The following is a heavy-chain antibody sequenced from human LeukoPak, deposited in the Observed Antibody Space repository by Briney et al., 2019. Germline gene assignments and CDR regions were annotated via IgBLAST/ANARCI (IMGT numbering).Heavy chain of an antibody. D-gene: IGHD2-2*01. CDR2: ISGSGGST. CDR1: GFTFSSYA. CDR3: AKGRVASTSCHYRY. Sequence: GGSLRLSCAASGFTFSSYAMSWVRQVPGKGLEWVSAISGSGGSTYYADSVKGRFTISRDNSKNTLYLQMNSLRAEDTAVYYCAKGRVASTSCHYRYWGQGTLVTVSS. V-gene: IGHV3-23*01. J-gene: IGHJ4*02.